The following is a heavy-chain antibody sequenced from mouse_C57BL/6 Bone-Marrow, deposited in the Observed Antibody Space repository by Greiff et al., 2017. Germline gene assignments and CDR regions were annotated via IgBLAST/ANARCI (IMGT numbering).Heavy chain of an antibody. D-gene: IGHD1-1*01. J-gene: IGHJ1*03. CDR1: GFNIKDDY. CDR2: IDPENGDT. Sequence: EVKLMESGAELVRPGASVTLSCTASGFNIKDDYMHWVKQRPEQGLEWIGWIDPENGDTEYASQFKGKATITADTSSTTAYLQRSSLTSEDTAVYYCTTGHYNGSSYVGWYVGVWGTGTTVTVSA. CDR3: TTGHYNGSSYVGWYVGV. V-gene: IGHV14-4*01.